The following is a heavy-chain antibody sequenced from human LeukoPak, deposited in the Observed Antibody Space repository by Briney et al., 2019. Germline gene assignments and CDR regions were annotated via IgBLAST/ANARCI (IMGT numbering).Heavy chain of an antibody. D-gene: IGHD6-19*01. CDR2: ISWNSGSI. Sequence: GGSLRLSCAASGFTFDDYAMHWVRQAPGKGLEWVSGISWNSGSIGYVDSVKGRFAISSDNARNSLYLQMNTLRVADTAVYYCARGRGWIYDSWGRGTLVTVSS. CDR3: ARGRGWIYDS. J-gene: IGHJ4*02. CDR1: GFTFDDYA. V-gene: IGHV3-9*01.